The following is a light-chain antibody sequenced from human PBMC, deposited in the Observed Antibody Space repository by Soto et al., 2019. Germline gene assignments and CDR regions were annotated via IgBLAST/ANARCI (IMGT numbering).Light chain of an antibody. Sequence: QSVLTQPPSVSGAPGQRVTISCAGSGANIGAGYDVHWYQQFPGTPPKVLIYGNTNRPSGVPDRFSGSKSGTSASLSITGLQAEDEADYYCPAYDNSLRAVVFGGGTQLTVL. J-gene: IGLJ3*02. V-gene: IGLV1-40*01. CDR1: GANIGAGYD. CDR2: GNT. CDR3: PAYDNSLRAVV.